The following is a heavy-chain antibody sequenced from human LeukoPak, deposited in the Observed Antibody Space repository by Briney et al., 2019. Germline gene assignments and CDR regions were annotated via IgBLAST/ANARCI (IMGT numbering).Heavy chain of an antibody. CDR3: ATDRDNSDWQKRFDS. V-gene: IGHV3-7*01. J-gene: IGHJ4*02. CDR1: GFTFSTYW. Sequence: GSLRLSCAASGFTFSTYWMNWYRQAPGKGLEWVGNINQDASEINYVDSVRGRFTISRDNAKNSLPLQMNSLRAEDTAVYYCATDRDNSDWQKRFDSWGQGTLVTVSS. CDR2: INQDASEI. D-gene: IGHD2-21*02.